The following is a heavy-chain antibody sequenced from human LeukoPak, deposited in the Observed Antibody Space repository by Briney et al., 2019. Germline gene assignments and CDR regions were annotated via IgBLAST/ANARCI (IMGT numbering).Heavy chain of an antibody. V-gene: IGHV1-18*01. CDR2: ISAYNGNT. CDR1: GYTFTSYG. Sequence: ASVKVSCKASGYTFTSYGISWVRQAPGQGLEWMGWISAYNGNTNYAQKLQGRVTMTTDTSTSTAYMELRSLRSDDTAVYYCARDSRAKTYWYFDLWGRSTLVTVSS. CDR3: ARDSRAKTYWYFDL. D-gene: IGHD4/OR15-4a*01. J-gene: IGHJ2*01.